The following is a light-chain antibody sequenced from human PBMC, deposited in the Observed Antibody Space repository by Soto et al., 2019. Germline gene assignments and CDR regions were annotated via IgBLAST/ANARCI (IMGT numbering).Light chain of an antibody. V-gene: IGKV1-39*01. J-gene: IGKJ1*01. CDR2: GAS. Sequence: DIQMTQSPSSLSASVGDTVTITCRASESIDIYLNWYQQKPGEAPRLLLSGASTLQRGVPSRFSASGSGTRVTLTISSLQPEDSATYFCQQSYSIPWTFGQGTKVEI. CDR3: QQSYSIPWT. CDR1: ESIDIY.